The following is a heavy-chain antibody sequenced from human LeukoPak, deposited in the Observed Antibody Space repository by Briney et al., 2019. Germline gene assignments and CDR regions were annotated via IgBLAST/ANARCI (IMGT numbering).Heavy chain of an antibody. V-gene: IGHV1-18*04. Sequence: ASVKVSCKASGYTFTSYGISWVRQAPGQGLEWMGWISTYNGNTNYAQKLRGRGTMTTDTATSTAYMELRSLRSDDTAVYYCARGNYDFWSGYPTSTHYFDYWGQGTLVTVSS. CDR2: ISTYNGNT. CDR1: GYTFTSYG. D-gene: IGHD3-3*01. J-gene: IGHJ4*02. CDR3: ARGNYDFWSGYPTSTHYFDY.